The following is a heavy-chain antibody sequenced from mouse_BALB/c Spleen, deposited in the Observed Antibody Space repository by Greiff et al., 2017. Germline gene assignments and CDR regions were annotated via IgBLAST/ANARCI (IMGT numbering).Heavy chain of an antibody. Sequence: QVQLQHSGAELVRPGVSVKISCKGSGYTFTDYAMHWVKQSHAKSLEWIGVISTYYGDASYNQKFKGKATMTVDKSSSTAYMELARLTSEDSAIYYCARSPGRYDDRAMDYWGQGTSVTVSS. CDR3: ARSPGRYDDRAMDY. CDR2: ISTYYGDA. CDR1: GYTFTDYA. J-gene: IGHJ4*01. D-gene: IGHD2-14*01. V-gene: IGHV1S137*01.